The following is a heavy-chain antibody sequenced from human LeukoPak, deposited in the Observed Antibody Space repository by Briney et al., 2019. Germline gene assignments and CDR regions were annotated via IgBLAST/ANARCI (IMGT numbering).Heavy chain of an antibody. CDR3: ARAHYYYYMDV. CDR2: INPSGGST. J-gene: IGHJ6*03. CDR1: GYTFTSYY. Sequence: ASVKVSYTASGYTFTSYYMHWVRQAPGQGLEWMGIINPSGGSTSYAQKFQGRITMTRDMYTSTVYMELSSLRSEDTAVYYCARAHYYYYMDVWGKGTTVTVSS. V-gene: IGHV1-46*01.